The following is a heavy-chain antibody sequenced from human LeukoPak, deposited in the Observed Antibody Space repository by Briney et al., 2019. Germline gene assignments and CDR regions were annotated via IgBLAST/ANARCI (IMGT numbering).Heavy chain of an antibody. J-gene: IGHJ4*02. Sequence: ASVKVSCKASGYTFTSYDINWVRQATGQGLEWMGWMNPNSGNTAYAQKFQGRVTITADESTSTAYMELSSLRSEDTAVYYCAREVYSSGWYREYYFDYWGQGTLVTVSS. V-gene: IGHV1-8*01. CDR2: MNPNSGNT. CDR1: GYTFTSYD. D-gene: IGHD6-19*01. CDR3: AREVYSSGWYREYYFDY.